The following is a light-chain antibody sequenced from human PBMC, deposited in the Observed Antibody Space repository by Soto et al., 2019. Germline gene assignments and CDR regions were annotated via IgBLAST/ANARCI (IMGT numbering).Light chain of an antibody. V-gene: IGKV1-5*03. CDR2: QAS. Sequence: DIQMTQSPSALSASVGDRVTITCRASQSLDKYLAWYQQKPGKAPKLLIYQASTLESGVPFRFSGSGSGTEFTLSISNLSPDDFASYHCQQVKSFPLTFGQGTRLEIK. J-gene: IGKJ5*01. CDR1: QSLDKY. CDR3: QQVKSFPLT.